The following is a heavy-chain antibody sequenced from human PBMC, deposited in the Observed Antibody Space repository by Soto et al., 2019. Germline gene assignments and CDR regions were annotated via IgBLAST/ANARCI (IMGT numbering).Heavy chain of an antibody. CDR3: AKDPDTSGGITGTTSFDY. J-gene: IGHJ4*02. CDR2: ISGSGGST. V-gene: IGHV3-23*01. Sequence: PGGSLRLSCAASGFTFSSYAMSWVRQAPGKGLEWVSAISGSGGSTYYADSVKGRFTISRDNSKNTLYLQMNSLRAEDTAVYYCAKDPDTSGGITGTTSFDYWGQGTLVTVSS. CDR1: GFTFSSYA. D-gene: IGHD1-7*01.